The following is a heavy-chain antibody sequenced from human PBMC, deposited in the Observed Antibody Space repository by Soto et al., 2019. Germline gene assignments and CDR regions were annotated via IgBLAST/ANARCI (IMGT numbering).Heavy chain of an antibody. V-gene: IGHV1-69*01. CDR2: IIPIFGTA. CDR1: GGTFSSYA. CDR3: ASNKATGGNSELDY. D-gene: IGHD2-21*02. Sequence: QVQLVQSGAEVKKPGSSVKVSCKASGGTFSSYAISWVRQAPGQGLEWMGGIIPIFGTANYAQKFQVRVTITADESTRTAYMELRSLRSEYTAVDYYASNKATGGNSELDYWGQGTLVTVSS. J-gene: IGHJ4*02.